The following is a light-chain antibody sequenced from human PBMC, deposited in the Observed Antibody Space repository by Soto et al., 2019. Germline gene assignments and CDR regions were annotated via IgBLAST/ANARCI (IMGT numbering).Light chain of an antibody. V-gene: IGKV3-15*01. Sequence: EIVMTQSPDTLSVSPGEGATLSCRVSQSIRSNLAWYQQRPGQAPRLLMYGASTRADGIPARFTGSGSGTEFTLTISSLQSEDFAVYYCQQYGRSPFTFGPGTKVDIK. CDR3: QQYGRSPFT. CDR2: GAS. CDR1: QSIRSN. J-gene: IGKJ3*01.